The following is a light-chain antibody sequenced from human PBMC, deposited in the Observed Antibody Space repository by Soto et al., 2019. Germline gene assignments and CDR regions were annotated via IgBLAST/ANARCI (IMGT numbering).Light chain of an antibody. CDR1: QSVGTY. CDR2: GAS. Sequence: EIVLTQSPATLSLSPGERATLSCRASQSVGTYLAWYQHKPGQPPRLLIYGASNRATGIPARFSGSGSATDFTLTISSLEPEDFAVSYGQPRDTWRTCGQGTKLEIK. V-gene: IGKV3-11*01. CDR3: QPRDTWRT. J-gene: IGKJ2*01.